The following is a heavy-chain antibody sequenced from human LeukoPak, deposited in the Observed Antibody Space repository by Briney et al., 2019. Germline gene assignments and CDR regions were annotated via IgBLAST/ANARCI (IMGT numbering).Heavy chain of an antibody. Sequence: SVKVSCKASGGTFSSYAISWVRQAPGQGLEWMGGIIPIFGTANYAQKFQGRVTITADESTSTAYMELSSLRSEDTAVYYCARGYSGYGELLVFDYWGQGTLVTVSS. V-gene: IGHV1-69*01. CDR3: ARGYSGYGELLVFDY. D-gene: IGHD5-12*01. CDR1: GGTFSSYA. CDR2: IIPIFGTA. J-gene: IGHJ4*02.